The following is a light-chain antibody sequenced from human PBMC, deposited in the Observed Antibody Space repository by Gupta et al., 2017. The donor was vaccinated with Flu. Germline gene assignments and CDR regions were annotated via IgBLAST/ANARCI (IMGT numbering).Light chain of an antibody. V-gene: IGKV2-30*01. CDR1: QYLVYTDGNTY. CDR3: MQTAPWPRT. CDR2: KVS. Sequence: DVDMTQSPLSLSVTLGQPASISCRSSQYLVYTDGNTYLSWFQQRPGQSPRRLIYKVSHRDSGVPDRFSGSGSGTDFTLKISRVEAEDVGVYYCMQTAPWPRTFGPGTKVEIK. J-gene: IGKJ3*01.